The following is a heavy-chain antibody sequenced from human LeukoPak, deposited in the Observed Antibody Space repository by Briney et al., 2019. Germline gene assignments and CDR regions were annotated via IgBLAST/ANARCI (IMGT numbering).Heavy chain of an antibody. J-gene: IGHJ6*04. D-gene: IGHD2-21*02. Sequence: GGSLTLSCVAPGLIFSNYGMHWVRQAPGKGLDWVSFIRYDGKEKQYADSMRGRVTISRDNSKGTLFLQMTSLRPEDTAVYYCAKAYGSRLLKGDHQNMDVWGKGTTVIVSS. V-gene: IGHV3-30*02. CDR1: GLIFSNYG. CDR3: AKAYGSRLLKGDHQNMDV. CDR2: IRYDGKEK.